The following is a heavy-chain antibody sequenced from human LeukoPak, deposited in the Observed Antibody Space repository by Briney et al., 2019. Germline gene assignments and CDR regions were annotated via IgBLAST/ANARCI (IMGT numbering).Heavy chain of an antibody. CDR1: GYTFIGYY. CDR3: AREMSCNSSSCYPIEDYGMDV. D-gene: IGHD2-2*01. CDR2: INPNSGGT. Sequence: ASVKVSCKSSGYTFIGYYFHWVRQAPGQGLEWMGWINPNSGGTKSTQKFQGRVTVTRDTSLSTVYMELSRLRSDDTAVYYCAREMSCNSSSCYPIEDYGMDVWGQGTTVTVSS. V-gene: IGHV1-2*02. J-gene: IGHJ6*02.